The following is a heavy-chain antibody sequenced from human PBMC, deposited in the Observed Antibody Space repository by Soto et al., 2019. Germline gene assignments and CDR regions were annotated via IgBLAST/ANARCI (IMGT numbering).Heavy chain of an antibody. J-gene: IGHJ4*02. V-gene: IGHV1-18*04. D-gene: IGHD3-9*01. CDR1: GYTLTRYC. CDR3: ARGLRYLDWLLSGRPKFDF. CDR2: ISAYNGNT. Sequence: ASVKVSCKASGYTLTRYCISWVRQAPGQGLEWMGWISAYNGNTNYAQKPQGRVTMTTDTSTSTAYMELRSLRSDDTAVYYCARGLRYLDWLLSGRPKFDFWGQGTPVTVYS.